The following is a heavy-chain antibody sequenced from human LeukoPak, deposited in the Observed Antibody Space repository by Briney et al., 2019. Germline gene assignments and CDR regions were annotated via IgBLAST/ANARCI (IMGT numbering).Heavy chain of an antibody. J-gene: IGHJ4*02. D-gene: IGHD3-16*02. CDR3: ARDLMYVWGSYRYIPCDY. V-gene: IGHV1-18*01. CDR1: GYTFTSYG. Sequence: ASVKVSCKASGYTFTSYGISWVRQAPGQGLEWMGWISAYNGNTNYAQKPQGRVTMTTDTSTSTAYMELRSLRSDDTAVYYCARDLMYVWGSYRYIPCDYWGQGTLVTVSS. CDR2: ISAYNGNT.